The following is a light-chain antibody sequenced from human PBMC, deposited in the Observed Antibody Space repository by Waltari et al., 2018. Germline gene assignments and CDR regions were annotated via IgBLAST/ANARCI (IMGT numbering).Light chain of an antibody. CDR3: QQYYSAPLT. J-gene: IGKJ3*01. Sequence: DIVMTQSPDSLAVSLGERATINCKSSQSVLYSSNNKNYLGWYQQKPGQSPKLLIYWASTRESGVPDRFSGSGSGTDFTLTISSLQAEDVAVYYCQQYYSAPLTFGPGTKVDIK. CDR1: QSVLYSSNNKNY. CDR2: WAS. V-gene: IGKV4-1*01.